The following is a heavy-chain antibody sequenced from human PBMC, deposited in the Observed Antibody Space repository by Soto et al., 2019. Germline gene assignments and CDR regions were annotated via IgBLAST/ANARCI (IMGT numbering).Heavy chain of an antibody. CDR1: GFTFSSYA. CDR2: ISYDGSNK. D-gene: IGHD3-3*01. CDR3: ARDTGSLGYDFWRGYSNYGLDV. J-gene: IGHJ6*02. Sequence: PGGSLRLACAASGFTFSSYAMHWVRQAPGKGLEGVAVISYDGSNKYYADSVKGRFTISRDNSKNTLYLQMNSLRAEDTAVYYCARDTGSLGYDFWRGYSNYGLDVWGQETTVPVSS. V-gene: IGHV3-30-3*01.